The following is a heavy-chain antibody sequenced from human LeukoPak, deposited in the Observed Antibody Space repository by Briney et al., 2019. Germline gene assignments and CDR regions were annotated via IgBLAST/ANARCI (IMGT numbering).Heavy chain of an antibody. Sequence: PGGSLRLSCAASGFTVSSNYMSWVRQAPAKGLEWVSIIYSGGSTYYADSGKGRFTISRDDSKNTLYLQMNSLRAEDTAVYYCARGGAFDYWSQGTLVTVSS. CDR1: GFTVSSNY. D-gene: IGHD3-10*01. CDR2: IYSGGST. CDR3: ARGGAFDY. V-gene: IGHV3-66*01. J-gene: IGHJ4*02.